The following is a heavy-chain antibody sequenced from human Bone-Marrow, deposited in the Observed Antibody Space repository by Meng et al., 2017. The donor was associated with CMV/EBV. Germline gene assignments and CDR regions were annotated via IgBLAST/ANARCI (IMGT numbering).Heavy chain of an antibody. CDR3: AKEGSSGFSYYYGMDV. J-gene: IGHJ6*02. V-gene: IGHV3-20*04. CDR1: GFSFSRYS. Sequence: GGSLRLSCAASGFSFSRYSMNWLREAPGKGLEWVSGINWNGGSTGYADSVKGRFTISRDNSKNTLYLQMNSLRAEDTAVYYCAKEGSSGFSYYYGMDVWGQGTKVTVSS. CDR2: INWNGGST. D-gene: IGHD3-22*01.